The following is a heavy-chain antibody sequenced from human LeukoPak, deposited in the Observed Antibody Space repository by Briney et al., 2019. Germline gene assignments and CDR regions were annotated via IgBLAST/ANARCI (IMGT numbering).Heavy chain of an antibody. CDR1: GGSISSYY. D-gene: IGHD3-22*01. J-gene: IGHJ5*02. CDR2: IYYSRST. Sequence: SETLSLTCTVSGGSISSYYWSWIRQPPGKGLEGIGYIYYSRSTNYNPSLKSRVTISVDTSKSQFSLQLSSVTAADTAVYYCARGKGTTYYYDSSGYPQYNWFDPWGQGTLVTVSS. CDR3: ARGKGTTYYYDSSGYPQYNWFDP. V-gene: IGHV4-59*01.